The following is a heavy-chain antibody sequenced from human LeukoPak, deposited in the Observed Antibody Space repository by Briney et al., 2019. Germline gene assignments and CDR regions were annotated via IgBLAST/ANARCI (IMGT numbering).Heavy chain of an antibody. D-gene: IGHD2-2*01. Sequence: GGSLRLSCTTSGFTFGDYGMHWVRQAPGKGLEWVGFIRSKTFGGTIEDAASVKGRFTISRDDSKSIAYLQINSLNSDDTAVYYCGGYNWFEPWGQGTLVTVSS. V-gene: IGHV3-49*04. J-gene: IGHJ5*02. CDR2: IRSKTFGGTI. CDR1: GFTFGDYG. CDR3: GGYNWFEP.